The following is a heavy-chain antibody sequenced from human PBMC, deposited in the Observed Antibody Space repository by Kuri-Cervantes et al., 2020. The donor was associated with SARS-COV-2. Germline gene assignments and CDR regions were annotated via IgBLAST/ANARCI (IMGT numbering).Heavy chain of an antibody. Sequence: GESLKISCAASGFTFSDYYMSWIRQAPGKGLEWVSYISSSGSTIYYADSVKGRFTISRDNSKNTLYLQMNSLRVEDTAVYYCARMFCSSTTCYTDTFDIWGQGTMVTVSS. V-gene: IGHV3-11*01. CDR2: ISSSGSTI. D-gene: IGHD2-2*02. CDR3: ARMFCSSTTCYTDTFDI. J-gene: IGHJ3*02. CDR1: GFTFSDYY.